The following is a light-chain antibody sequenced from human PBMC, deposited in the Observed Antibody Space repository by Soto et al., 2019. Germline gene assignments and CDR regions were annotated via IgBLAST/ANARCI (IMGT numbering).Light chain of an antibody. CDR2: AAS. CDR3: QHIYSPPYS. V-gene: IGKV1-39*01. CDR1: QTISSY. Sequence: DILMTQSPSSLSASVGDGVTITCRASQTISSYLNWYQQKPGKAPNLLIYAASNLQRGVPTRFSASGSGTDFTLTITSLQPEDSAIYYCQHIYSPPYSFGQGTKLEI. J-gene: IGKJ2*03.